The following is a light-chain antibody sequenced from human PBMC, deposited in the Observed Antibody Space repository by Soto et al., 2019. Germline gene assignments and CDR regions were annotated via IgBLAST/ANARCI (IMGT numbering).Light chain of an antibody. J-gene: IGKJ1*01. CDR3: QQRSNWPPWT. V-gene: IGKV3D-20*02. Sequence: EIVMTQSPATLSVSPGERATLSCRASQSVSSNSAWYQQKPGQAPRLLIYGAYSRATGIPDRFSGNGSGTDFTPTISRLEPEDFGVYYCQQRSNWPPWTFGQGTKVDIK. CDR2: GAY. CDR1: QSVSSN.